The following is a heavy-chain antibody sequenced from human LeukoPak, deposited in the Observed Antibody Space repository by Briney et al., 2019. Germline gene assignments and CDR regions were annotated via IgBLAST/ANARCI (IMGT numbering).Heavy chain of an antibody. V-gene: IGHV4-38-2*02. CDR3: ARAGDSSGCRVQRVPIFDY. J-gene: IGHJ4*02. D-gene: IGHD3-22*01. CDR2: IYHSGST. CDR1: GYSISSGYY. Sequence: SETLSLTCTVSGYSISSGYYWGWIRQPPGKGLEWIGSIYHSGSTYYNPSLKSRVTISVDTSKNQFSLKLSSVTAADTAVYYCARAGDSSGCRVQRVPIFDYWGQGTLVTVSS.